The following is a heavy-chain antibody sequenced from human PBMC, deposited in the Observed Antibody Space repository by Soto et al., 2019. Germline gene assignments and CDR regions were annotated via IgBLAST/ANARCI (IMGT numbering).Heavy chain of an antibody. D-gene: IGHD6-13*01. CDR3: AKVSWSYYDY. CDR1: GFTFDDYA. J-gene: IGHJ4*02. V-gene: IGHV3-9*01. Sequence: DVQLVESGGGLVQPGRSLRLSCAASGFTFDDYAMHWVRQAPGKGLEWVSGISWNSGSIGYADSVKGRFTISRDNAKNSLYLQMNSLRAEDTALYYCAKVSWSYYDYWGQGTLVTVSS. CDR2: ISWNSGSI.